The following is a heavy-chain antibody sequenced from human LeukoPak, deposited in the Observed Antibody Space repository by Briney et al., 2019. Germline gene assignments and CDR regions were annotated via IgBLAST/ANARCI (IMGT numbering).Heavy chain of an antibody. CDR2: INQDGSER. V-gene: IGHV3-7*01. J-gene: IGHJ4*02. CDR1: VFSFSTYW. Sequence: GGSLRLSCAASVFSFSTYWMSWVRQAPGKGREWVANINQDGSERYLVDSVKGRFTISRDNAKNSLFLQMNSLRVEDTAVYYCARAVAARSFYFDSWGQGTLVTVSS. D-gene: IGHD4-23*01. CDR3: ARAVAARSFYFDS.